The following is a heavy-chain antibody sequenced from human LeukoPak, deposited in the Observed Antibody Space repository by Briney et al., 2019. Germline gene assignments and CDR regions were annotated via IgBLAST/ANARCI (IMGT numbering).Heavy chain of an antibody. D-gene: IGHD1-1*01. CDR2: IRYDGIKK. V-gene: IGHV3-30*02. CDR1: GFIFSSYG. CDR3: AKDSRYTPDY. J-gene: IGHJ4*02. Sequence: GGSLRLSCAASGFIFSSYGMHWVRQAPGKGLEWVAFIRYDGIKKYYAVSVKGRFTISRDNSKNTLYLQMNSLRPEDTAVYYCAKDSRYTPDYWGQGTLVTVSS.